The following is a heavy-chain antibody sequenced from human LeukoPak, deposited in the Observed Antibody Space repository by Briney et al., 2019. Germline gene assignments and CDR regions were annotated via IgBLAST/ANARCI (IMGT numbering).Heavy chain of an antibody. CDR2: ISNSGGT. D-gene: IGHD2-15*01. Sequence: SETLSLTCTVSGGSISSYHWSWIRQPPGKGLEWIGYISNSGGTNYNPSLKSRVTISEDTSKNHFSLKLSSVTAADTAVYYCARYGTVGSCLDYWGQGTLVTVSS. V-gene: IGHV4-59*08. CDR3: ARYGTVGSCLDY. J-gene: IGHJ4*02. CDR1: GGSISSYH.